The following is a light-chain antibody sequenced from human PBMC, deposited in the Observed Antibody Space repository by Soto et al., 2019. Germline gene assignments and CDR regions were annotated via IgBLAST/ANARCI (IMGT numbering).Light chain of an antibody. Sequence: DIQLTQSPSFLSASVGDRVTITCRASQGISSYLAWYQQKPGKAPKLLIYAASTLQSGVPSRFRGSGSGTEFTLTISSLQPEDVATYYCQQLKSYPLTFGPGTKVDIK. J-gene: IGKJ3*01. CDR2: AAS. CDR1: QGISSY. CDR3: QQLKSYPLT. V-gene: IGKV1-9*01.